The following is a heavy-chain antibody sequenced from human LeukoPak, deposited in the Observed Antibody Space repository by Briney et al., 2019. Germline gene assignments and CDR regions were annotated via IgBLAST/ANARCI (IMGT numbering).Heavy chain of an antibody. CDR3: AREADYFDY. CDR1: GDRVSSNSAA. Sequence: SQTLSLTCAISGDRVSSNSAAWNWIRQSPSRGLEWLGRTYYRSDWYHDYAVSLKSRITINADTSKNQVSLQLNSVIPEDTAVYLCAREADYFDYWGQGTLVTVSS. J-gene: IGHJ4*02. V-gene: IGHV6-1*01. CDR2: TYYRSDWYH.